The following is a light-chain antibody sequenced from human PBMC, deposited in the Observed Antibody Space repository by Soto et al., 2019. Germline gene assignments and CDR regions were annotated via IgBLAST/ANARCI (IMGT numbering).Light chain of an antibody. CDR1: QSISSY. V-gene: IGKV1-39*01. CDR3: QQYEVYPWT. J-gene: IGKJ1*01. CDR2: AAS. Sequence: DIQMTQSPSSLSASVGDRVTITCRASQSISSYLNWYQQKPGKAPKLLIYAASSLQSGVPSRFSGSGSGTDFTLTISSLQPDDSATYYCQQYEVYPWTFGRGTKVDIK.